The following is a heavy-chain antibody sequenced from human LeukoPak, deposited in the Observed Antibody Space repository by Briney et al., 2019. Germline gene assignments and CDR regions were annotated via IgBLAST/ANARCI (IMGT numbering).Heavy chain of an antibody. CDR3: ARDGQHIVLDV. J-gene: IGHJ6*02. CDR2: IVVGSGNT. Sequence: SVKVSCKASGFTFTSSAVQWVRQARGQRLEWIGWIVVGSGNTNYAQKLQGRVTMTTDTSTSTAYMELRSLRSDDTAVYYCARDGQHIVLDVWGQGTTVTVSS. CDR1: GFTFTSSA. D-gene: IGHD2-21*01. V-gene: IGHV1-58*01.